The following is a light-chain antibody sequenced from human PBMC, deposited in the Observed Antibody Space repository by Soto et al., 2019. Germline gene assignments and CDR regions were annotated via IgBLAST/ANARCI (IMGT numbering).Light chain of an antibody. CDR1: QSVSSY. J-gene: IGKJ2*01. V-gene: IGKV3-11*01. CDR3: QQRSNWPYMYT. CDR2: DAS. Sequence: EIVLTQSPATLSLSPGERATLSCRASQSVSSYLAWYQQKPGQAPRLLIYDASNRATGIPARFSGSGSGTDSTLTISSLEPEHFAVYYCQQRSNWPYMYTFGQGTKLEIK.